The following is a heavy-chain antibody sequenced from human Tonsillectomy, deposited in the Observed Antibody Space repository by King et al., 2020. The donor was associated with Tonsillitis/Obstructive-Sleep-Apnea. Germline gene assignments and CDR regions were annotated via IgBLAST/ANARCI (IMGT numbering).Heavy chain of an antibody. D-gene: IGHD2-2*01. CDR1: GYTFTTYW. V-gene: IGHV5-51*01. J-gene: IGHJ3*02. CDR3: ARRNSLGYCTTTSCPDGFDI. Sequence: QLVQSGAEVKKPGESLKISCEGSGYTFTTYWIGWVRQMPGKGLEWRGIIYPGDSYTKYSPSFQGQVTISADKSISTAYLQWSSLKASDTAMYYCARRNSLGYCTTTSCPDGFDIWGQGTMVTVSS. CDR2: IYPGDSYT.